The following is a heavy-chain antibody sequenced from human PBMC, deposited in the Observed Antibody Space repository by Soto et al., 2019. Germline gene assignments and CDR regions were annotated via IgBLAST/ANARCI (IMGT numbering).Heavy chain of an antibody. CDR1: GGSISSSSYY. D-gene: IGHD2-15*01. J-gene: IGHJ5*02. CDR3: ARSLRGYCSGGSCPLWFGP. V-gene: IGHV4-39*01. Sequence: PSETLSLTCTVSGGSISSSSYYWGWIRQPPGKGLEWIGSIYYSGSTYYNPSLQSRVTISVDTSKNQFSLKLSSVTAADTDVYYCARSLRGYCSGGSCPLWFGPWGQGTLVTVS. CDR2: IYYSGST.